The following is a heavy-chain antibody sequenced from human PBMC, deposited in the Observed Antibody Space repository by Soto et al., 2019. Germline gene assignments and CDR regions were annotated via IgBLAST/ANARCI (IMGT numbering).Heavy chain of an antibody. V-gene: IGHV3-30-3*02. J-gene: IGHJ4*02. D-gene: IGHD2-2*01. CDR2: ISYDGSNK. CDR1: GFTFSSYA. CDR3: AKKSTDSSGYSDY. Sequence: GGSLRLSCAASGFTFSSYAMHWVRQAPGKGLEWVAVISYDGSNKYYADSVKGRFTISRDNSKKTLYPQMDSLRAEDTAVYYCAKKSTDSSGYSDYWGQGTVVTVSS.